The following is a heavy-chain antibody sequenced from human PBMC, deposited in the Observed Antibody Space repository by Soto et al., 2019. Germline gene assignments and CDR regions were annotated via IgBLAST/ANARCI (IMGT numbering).Heavy chain of an antibody. CDR3: AKEPLFDP. J-gene: IGHJ5*02. CDR1: GFTFSSYG. Sequence: QVQLVESGGGVVQPGRSLRLSCAASGFTFSSYGMHWVRQAPAKGLEWVAVISYDGSNKYYADSVKGRFTISRDNSKNTLYLQMNSLRAEDTAVYYCAKEPLFDPWGQGTLVTVSS. V-gene: IGHV3-30*18. CDR2: ISYDGSNK.